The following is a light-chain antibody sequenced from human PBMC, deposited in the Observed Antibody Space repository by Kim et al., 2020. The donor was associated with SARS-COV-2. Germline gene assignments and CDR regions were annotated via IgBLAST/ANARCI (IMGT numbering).Light chain of an antibody. CDR3: QQYNSYPWT. CDR2: DAS. J-gene: IGKJ1*01. CDR1: QSISSW. V-gene: IGKV1-5*01. Sequence: DIQMTQSPSTLSASVGDRVTITCRASQSISSWLAWYQQKPGKAHKLLIYDASSLESGVPSTFSGSGSGTEFTLTISSLQPDDFATYYCQQYNSYPWTFGQGTKVDIK.